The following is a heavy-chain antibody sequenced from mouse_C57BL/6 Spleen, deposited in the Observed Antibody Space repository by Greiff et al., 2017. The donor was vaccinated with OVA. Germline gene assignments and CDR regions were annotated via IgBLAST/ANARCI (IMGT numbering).Heavy chain of an antibody. Sequence: EVQLQQSGAELVRPGASVKLSCTASGFNIKDYYMHWVKQRPEQGLEWIGRIDPEDGDTEYAPKFPGKATMTADTSSNTAYLQLSSLTSADTAVYYCTTYSNYRAWFAYWGQGTLVTVSA. V-gene: IGHV14-1*01. D-gene: IGHD2-5*01. CDR3: TTYSNYRAWFAY. CDR1: GFNIKDYY. CDR2: IDPEDGDT. J-gene: IGHJ3*01.